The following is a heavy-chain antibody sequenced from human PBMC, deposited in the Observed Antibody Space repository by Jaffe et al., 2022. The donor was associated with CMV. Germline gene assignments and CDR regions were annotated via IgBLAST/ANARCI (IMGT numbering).Heavy chain of an antibody. CDR1: GFTVSSNY. J-gene: IGHJ6*02. D-gene: IGHD3-22*01. CDR2: IYSGGST. V-gene: IGHV3-53*01. Sequence: EVQLVESGGGLIQPGGSLRLSCAASGFTVSSNYMSWVRQAPGKGLEWVSVIYSGGSTYYADSVKGRFTISRDNSKNTLYLQMNSLRAEDTAVYYCASTVYYYDDYYGMDVWGQGTTVTVSS. CDR3: ASTVYYYDDYYGMDV.